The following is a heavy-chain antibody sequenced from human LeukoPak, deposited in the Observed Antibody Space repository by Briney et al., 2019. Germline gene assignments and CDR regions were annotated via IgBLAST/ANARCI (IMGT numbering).Heavy chain of an antibody. CDR3: ARAGNMGSGWYRDY. Sequence: SETLSLTCAVYGGSFSGYYWSWIRQPPGKGLEWIGEINHSGSTNYNPSLKSRVTISVDTSKNQFSLRLSSVTAADTAVYYCARAGNMGSGWYRDYWGQGTLVTVSS. V-gene: IGHV4-34*01. CDR1: GGSFSGYY. J-gene: IGHJ4*02. CDR2: INHSGST. D-gene: IGHD6-19*01.